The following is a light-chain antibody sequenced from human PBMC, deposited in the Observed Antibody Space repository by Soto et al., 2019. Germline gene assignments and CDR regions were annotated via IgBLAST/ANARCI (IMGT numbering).Light chain of an antibody. CDR3: QQYNNWPFS. V-gene: IGKV1-5*01. J-gene: IGKJ5*01. CDR1: QSITSW. Sequence: GDRVTITCRASQSITSWLAWYQQKPGKAPKLLIYDASSLESGVPSRFSGSGSGTEFTLTISGLQSEDFALYFCQQYNNWPFSFGPGTRLEIK. CDR2: DAS.